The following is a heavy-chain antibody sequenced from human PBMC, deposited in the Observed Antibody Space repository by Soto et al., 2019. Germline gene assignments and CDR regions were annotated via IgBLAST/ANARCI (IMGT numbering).Heavy chain of an antibody. CDR1: GGSINDDTYY. CDR3: ARLHCHSPNCAPLHP. V-gene: IGHV4-39*01. CDR2: IYYSGTS. Sequence: QLQLQESGPGLVKPAETLSLTCTVSGGSINDDTYYWGWVRQPPGKGLEWIGSIYYSGTSSYNPSLESRVTMYVDTTKKQLSLRLRSVTAADTAVYYCARLHCHSPNCAPLHPWGKVSLVIASS. D-gene: IGHD2-2*01. J-gene: IGHJ5*02.